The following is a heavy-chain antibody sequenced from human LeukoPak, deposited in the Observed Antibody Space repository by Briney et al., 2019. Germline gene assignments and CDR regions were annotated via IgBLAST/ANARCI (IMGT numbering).Heavy chain of an antibody. D-gene: IGHD6-6*01. J-gene: IGHJ4*02. CDR2: INHSGST. CDR3: ATSSIAAPSDY. CDR1: GGSFSGYY. Sequence: SETLSLTCAVYGGSFSGYYWSWIRQPPGMGLEWIGEINHSGSTNYNPSLKSRVTISVDTSKNQFSLKLSSVTAADTAVYYCATSSIAAPSDYWGQGTLVTVSS. V-gene: IGHV4-34*01.